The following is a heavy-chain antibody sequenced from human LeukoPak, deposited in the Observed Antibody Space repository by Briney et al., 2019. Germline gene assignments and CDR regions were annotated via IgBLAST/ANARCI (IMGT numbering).Heavy chain of an antibody. Sequence: PSETLSLTCTVSGGSISSSNYYWGWIRQPPGKGLEWIGSIHYRGNTYYNPSLKSRVSVSVDTSKNQFSLKLSSVTAADTAVYYCARSNYDYGDYYFNYWGQGTLVTVSS. J-gene: IGHJ4*02. CDR3: ARSNYDYGDYYFNY. CDR1: GGSISSSNYY. CDR2: IHYRGNT. D-gene: IGHD4-17*01. V-gene: IGHV4-39*07.